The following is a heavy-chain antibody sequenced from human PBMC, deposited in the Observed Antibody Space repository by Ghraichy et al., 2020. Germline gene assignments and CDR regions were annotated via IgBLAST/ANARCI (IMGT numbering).Heavy chain of an antibody. Sequence: GESLNISCKASGYTFVNHWIGWVRQMPGKGLEWMGVTYPSDSDTRYSPSFQGRVTISADKSIGTAYLQWSSLEASDTAMYYCARRETSCTNSNCFAGPFDSWGQGTLVTVSS. CDR2: TYPSDSDT. D-gene: IGHD2-8*01. V-gene: IGHV5-51*01. CDR1: GYTFVNHW. J-gene: IGHJ4*02. CDR3: ARRETSCTNSNCFAGPFDS.